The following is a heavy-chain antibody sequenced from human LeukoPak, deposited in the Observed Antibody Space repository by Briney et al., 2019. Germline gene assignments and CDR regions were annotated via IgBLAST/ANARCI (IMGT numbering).Heavy chain of an antibody. Sequence: GGSLRLSCAVSRFAFSTYAMTWVRQAPGQGLEYVSTISSNGADTCYADSVKGRFTISRDNSKNTLYLQMTSLRVEDTAVYYCADYGKPQGLDYWGQGTLVTVSS. CDR1: RFAFSTYA. CDR2: ISSNGADT. V-gene: IGHV3-23*01. J-gene: IGHJ4*02. CDR3: ADYGKPQGLDY. D-gene: IGHD4-17*01.